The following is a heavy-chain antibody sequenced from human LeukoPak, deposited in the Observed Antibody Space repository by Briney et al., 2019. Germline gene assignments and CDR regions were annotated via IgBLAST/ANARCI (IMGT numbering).Heavy chain of an antibody. D-gene: IGHD2-21*02. V-gene: IGHV3-15*01. CDR1: GFTFSNAW. CDR3: TTCGGDCYFNY. J-gene: IGHJ4*02. CDR2: VKSKADGETT. Sequence: GGSLRLSCAASGFTFSNAWMNWVRQAPGKGLEWVGRVKSKADGETTSYAAPVKGRFTISRDDPRNTLYLQMNSLKTEDTALYYCTTCGGDCYFNYWGQGTLVTVSS.